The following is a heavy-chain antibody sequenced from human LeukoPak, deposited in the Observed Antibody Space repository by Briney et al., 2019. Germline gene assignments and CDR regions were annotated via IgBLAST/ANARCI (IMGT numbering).Heavy chain of an antibody. CDR2: IRDDGSNK. V-gene: IGHV3-30*02. CDR1: GFTFSSYG. Sequence: GGSLRLSCAASGFTFSSYGMHWVRQAPGKGLEWVAFIRDDGSNKHYADSVKGRFTISRDNSKNTLYVQMNSLRAEDTAVYYCAKDRGRGYSGYMDVWGKGTTVTVSS. J-gene: IGHJ6*03. CDR3: AKDRGRGYSGYMDV. D-gene: IGHD5-12*01.